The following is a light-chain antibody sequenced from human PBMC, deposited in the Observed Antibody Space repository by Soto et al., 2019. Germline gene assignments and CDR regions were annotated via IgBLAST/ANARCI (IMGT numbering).Light chain of an antibody. J-gene: IGLJ1*01. V-gene: IGLV2-14*01. CDR1: ASDVGGYNY. CDR3: CSYTSRTTYV. Sequence: QSVLTQPASVSGSPGQSITISCTGTASDVGGYNYVSWYQQHPGKAPKLMIHAVSNRPSGISSRFSGSKSGNTASLTISGLQSEDEADYFCCSYTSRTTYVFGTGTKPTVL. CDR2: AVS.